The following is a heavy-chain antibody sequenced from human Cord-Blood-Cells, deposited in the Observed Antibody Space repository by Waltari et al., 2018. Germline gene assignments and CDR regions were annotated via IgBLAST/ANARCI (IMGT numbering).Heavy chain of an antibody. D-gene: IGHD4-4*01. CDR1: GYTFTGYY. CDR3: ARVAFYSNYVFDP. V-gene: IGHV1-2*02. CDR2: SNPNSGGT. J-gene: IGHJ5*02. Sequence: QVQLVQSGAEVKKPGASVKVSCKASGYTFTGYYMHWVRQVPGQGLEWMGGSNPNSGGTNYAQKFQGRVTMTRDTSISTAYMELSRLRSDDTAVYYCARVAFYSNYVFDPWGQGTLVTVSS.